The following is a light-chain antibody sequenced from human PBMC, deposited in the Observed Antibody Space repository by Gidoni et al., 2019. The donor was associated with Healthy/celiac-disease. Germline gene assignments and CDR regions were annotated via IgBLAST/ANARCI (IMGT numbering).Light chain of an antibody. V-gene: IGKV1-33*01. Sequence: IQMTQSPSSLSASVGDRVTITCQASQDISNYLNWYQQKPGKAPKFLIYDASKLETGVPSRFSGSGSGTDFTFTISSLQPEDVATYYCQQYDSFPRTFGQGTKLDLK. CDR2: DAS. CDR1: QDISNY. J-gene: IGKJ2*02. CDR3: QQYDSFPRT.